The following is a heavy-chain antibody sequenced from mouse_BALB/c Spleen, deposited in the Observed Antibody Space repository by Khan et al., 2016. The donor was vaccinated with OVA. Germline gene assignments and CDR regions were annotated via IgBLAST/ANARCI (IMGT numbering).Heavy chain of an antibody. CDR1: GYTFTNYV. D-gene: IGHD4-1*01. J-gene: IGHJ3*01. V-gene: IGHV1S136*01. Sequence: EVQLQESGPELVEPGASVKMSCKASGYTFTNYVIHWVKQKPGQGLEWIGYINPDNAGTRYNEKLKGKATLTSDISSTSAYMELLSLTSEDSAVYYCAREASSWDFSFPYWGQGTLVTVSA. CDR3: AREASSWDFSFPY. CDR2: INPDNAGT.